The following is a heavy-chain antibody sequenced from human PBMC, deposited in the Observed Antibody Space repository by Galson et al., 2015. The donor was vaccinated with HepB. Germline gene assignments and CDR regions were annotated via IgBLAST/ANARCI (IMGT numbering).Heavy chain of an antibody. Sequence: SLRLSCAASGFTFTSYAMNWVRQAPGKGLEWVSTISGSGGNTYYADSVKGRFTISRDNSKNTLFLQMYSLSAEDTAVYYCAEADTPMTPLDYWGQGTLVTVSS. D-gene: IGHD5-18*01. J-gene: IGHJ4*02. CDR2: ISGSGGNT. CDR1: GFTFTSYA. CDR3: AEADTPMTPLDY. V-gene: IGHV3-23*01.